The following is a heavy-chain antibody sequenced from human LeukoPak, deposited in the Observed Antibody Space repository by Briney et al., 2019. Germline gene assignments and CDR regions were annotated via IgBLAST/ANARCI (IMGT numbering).Heavy chain of an antibody. Sequence: SETLSLTCTVSGGSISSYYWSWIRQPPGKGLEWIGYIYYSGSTNYNPSLKSRVTISVDTSKNQFSLKLSSVTAADTAVYYCARVGAGQYDYVWGSYYWFDPWGQGTLVTVSS. CDR1: GGSISSYY. J-gene: IGHJ5*02. CDR2: IYYSGST. CDR3: ARVGAGQYDYVWGSYYWFDP. D-gene: IGHD3-16*01. V-gene: IGHV4-59*08.